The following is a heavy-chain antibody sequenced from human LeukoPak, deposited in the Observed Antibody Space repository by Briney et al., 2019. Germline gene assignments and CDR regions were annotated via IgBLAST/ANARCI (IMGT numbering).Heavy chain of an antibody. CDR2: ISGSGGST. V-gene: IGHV3-23*01. J-gene: IGHJ4*02. CDR3: AKPLYGDYSPMGY. Sequence: PGGSLRLSCAASGFTFSSYTMSWVRQAPGKGLEWVSAISGSGGSTYYADSVKGRFTIPRDNSKNTLYLQMNSLRAEDTAVYYCAKPLYGDYSPMGYWGQGTLVTVSS. D-gene: IGHD4-17*01. CDR1: GFTFSSYT.